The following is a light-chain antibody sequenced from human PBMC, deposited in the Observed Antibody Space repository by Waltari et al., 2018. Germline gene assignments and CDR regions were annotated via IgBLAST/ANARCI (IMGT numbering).Light chain of an antibody. CDR1: LTVNNW. V-gene: IGKV1-5*03. Sequence: DFQMTQSPSSLSASVGDRVTVTCRTSLTVNNWLAWYQQKPGKAPRLLIYKASTLQIGVPSRFSGGGSGTEFTLTISGVQPEDFATYYCQQYNNAPFTFGPGTKLDFK. CDR3: QQYNNAPFT. J-gene: IGKJ3*01. CDR2: KAS.